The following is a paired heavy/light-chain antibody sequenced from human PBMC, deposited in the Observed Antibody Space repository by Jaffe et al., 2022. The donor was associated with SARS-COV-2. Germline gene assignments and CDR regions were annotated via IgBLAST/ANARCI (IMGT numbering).Heavy chain of an antibody. V-gene: IGHV3-30*04. Sequence: QVQLVESGGGVVQPGRSLRLSCAASGFTFSNFAMHWVRQAPGKGLEWVAIISYDGRYKYYADSVKGRFTISRDNSKNTLYLQMDSLRAEDTAVHYCARDHRSGGSSYFFDYWGQGTLVTVSS. CDR3: ARDHRSGGSSYFFDY. CDR2: ISYDGRYK. CDR1: GFTFSNFA. D-gene: IGHD2-15*01. J-gene: IGHJ4*02.
Light chain of an antibody. CDR3: NSYTTSSTGV. CDR1: SSDVGGYNF. J-gene: IGLJ1*01. V-gene: IGLV2-14*01. CDR2: DVS. Sequence: QSALTQPASVSGSPGQSITISCTGTSSDVGGYNFVSWYQQHPGKAPKLVIYDVSDRPSGISNRFSGSKSGNTASLTISGLQAEDEADYYCNSYTTSSTGVFGTGTHVTVL.